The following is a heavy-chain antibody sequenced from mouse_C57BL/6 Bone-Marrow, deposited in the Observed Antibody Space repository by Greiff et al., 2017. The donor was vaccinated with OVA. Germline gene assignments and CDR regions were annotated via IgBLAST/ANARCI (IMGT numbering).Heavy chain of an antibody. CDR1: GYTFTSYW. J-gene: IGHJ2*01. CDR2: IDPSDSYT. Sequence: VKLQQPGAELVKPGASVKLSCKASGYTFTSYWMQWVKQRPGQGLEWIGEIDPSDSYTNYNQKFKGKATLTVDTSSSTAYMQLSSLTSEDSAVYYCARDYSFYYWGQGTTLTVSS. V-gene: IGHV1-50*01. CDR3: ARDYSFYY.